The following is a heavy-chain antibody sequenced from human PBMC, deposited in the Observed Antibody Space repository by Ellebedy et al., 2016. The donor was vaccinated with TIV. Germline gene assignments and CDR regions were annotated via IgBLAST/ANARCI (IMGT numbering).Heavy chain of an antibody. D-gene: IGHD2-15*01. CDR1: GFTFSSYG. CDR2: ISYDGSNK. J-gene: IGHJ3*02. CDR3: ARDRDIVVVVAATPGAFDI. V-gene: IGHV3-30*03. Sequence: GESLKISXAASGFTFSSYGMHWVRQAPGKGLEWVAVISYDGSNKYYADSVKGRFTISRDNSKNTLYLQMNSLRAEDTAVYYCARDRDIVVVVAATPGAFDIWGQGTMVTVSS.